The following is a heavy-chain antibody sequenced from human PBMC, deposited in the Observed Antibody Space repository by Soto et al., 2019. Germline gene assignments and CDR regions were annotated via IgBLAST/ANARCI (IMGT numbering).Heavy chain of an antibody. CDR1: GGSISSYY. CDR2: IYYSGST. D-gene: IGHD6-19*01. CDR3: ARPYSSGWSGWFDP. Sequence: PSETLSLTCTVSGGSISSYYWSWIRQPPGKGLEWIGYIYYSGSTNYNPSLKSRVTISVDTSKNQFSLNLSSVTAADTAVYYCARPYSSGWSGWFDPWGQGTLVTVSS. V-gene: IGHV4-59*01. J-gene: IGHJ5*02.